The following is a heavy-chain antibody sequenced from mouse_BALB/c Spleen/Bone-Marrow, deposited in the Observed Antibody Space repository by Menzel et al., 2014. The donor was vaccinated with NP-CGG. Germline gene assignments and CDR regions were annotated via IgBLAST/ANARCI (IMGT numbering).Heavy chain of an antibody. D-gene: IGHD2-2*01. CDR2: IWGDGST. Sequence: VQVVESGPGLVAPSQSLSITCTVSGFSLXGYGVNWVRQPPGKGREWLGMIWGDGSTDYNSALKSRLSISKDNSKSQVFLKMNSLQTDDTARYYCARDNYGYDYWGQGATLTVSS. CDR1: GFSLXGYG. V-gene: IGHV2-6-7*01. CDR3: ARDNYGYDY. J-gene: IGHJ2*01.